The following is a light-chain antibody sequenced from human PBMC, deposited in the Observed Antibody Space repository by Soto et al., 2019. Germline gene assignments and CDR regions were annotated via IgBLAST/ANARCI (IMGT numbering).Light chain of an antibody. CDR3: QQFFSVPHT. CDR2: AAS. CDR1: QSVSSSY. J-gene: IGKJ2*01. Sequence: EIVLTQSPGTLSLSPGDGATLFCRASQSVSSSYLAWYQQKPGQAPRLVIYAASSRATGIPDRFSGSGSGTDFTLRISRLEPEDFAVYYCQQFFSVPHTFGQGTKLEIK. V-gene: IGKV3-20*01.